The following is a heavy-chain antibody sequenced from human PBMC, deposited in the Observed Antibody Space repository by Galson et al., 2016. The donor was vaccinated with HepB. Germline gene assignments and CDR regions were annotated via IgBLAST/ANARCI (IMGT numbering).Heavy chain of an antibody. J-gene: IGHJ4*02. D-gene: IGHD3-22*01. CDR1: GFTFSNFD. Sequence: SLRLSCAASGFTFSNFDMHWVRQAPGKGLEWVSVIRSDGNNKYYADSVKGRFTISRDNSKNTLYLQMNSLRAEDTAVYYCARSYYFDYSGRVDYWGQGILVTVSS. CDR2: IRSDGNNK. V-gene: IGHV3-33*01. CDR3: ARSYYFDYSGRVDY.